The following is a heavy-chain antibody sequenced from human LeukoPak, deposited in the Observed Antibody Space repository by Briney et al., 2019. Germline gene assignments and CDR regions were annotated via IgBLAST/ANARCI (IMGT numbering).Heavy chain of an antibody. J-gene: IGHJ4*02. CDR2: IYFSGGDT. V-gene: IGHV3-23*01. Sequence: PGGSLRLSCAASGFTFSNYAMSWVRQAPGKGLEWVSTIYFSGGDTYSADSVKGRFTISRDNAKNTLYLQMNSLRAEDTAIYYCAKDQGQATLPRRFDYWGQGTLVTVSS. CDR3: AKDQGQATLPRRFDY. D-gene: IGHD5-24*01. CDR1: GFTFSNYA.